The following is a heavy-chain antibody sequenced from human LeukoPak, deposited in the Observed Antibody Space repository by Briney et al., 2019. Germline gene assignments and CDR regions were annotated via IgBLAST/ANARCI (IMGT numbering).Heavy chain of an antibody. D-gene: IGHD3-22*01. CDR3: ARDSYDSSGYFDY. CDR1: GFNFSSYA. J-gene: IGHJ4*02. V-gene: IGHV3-30*04. CDR2: ISYDGSNK. Sequence: GGSVRLSCAASGFNFSSYAMHWVRQAPGKGLEWVAVISYDGSNKYYADSVKGRFTISRDNSKNTLYLQMNSLRAEDTAVYYCARDSYDSSGYFDYWGQGTLVTVSS.